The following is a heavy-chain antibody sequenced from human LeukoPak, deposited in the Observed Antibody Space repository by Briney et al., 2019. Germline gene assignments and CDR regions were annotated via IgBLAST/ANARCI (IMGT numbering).Heavy chain of an antibody. V-gene: IGHV3-7*05. CDR2: IKQDGSEK. CDR1: GFTFSSYW. CDR3: ARPYSSDFYQYFDC. Sequence: GGSLRLSCAASGFTFSSYWMSWVRQAPGKGLEWVANIKQDGSEKYYVDSAKGRFTISRDNAKNSLYLQMNSLRAEDTAVYYCARPYSSDFYQYFDCWGQGTLVTVSS. D-gene: IGHD3-22*01. J-gene: IGHJ4*02.